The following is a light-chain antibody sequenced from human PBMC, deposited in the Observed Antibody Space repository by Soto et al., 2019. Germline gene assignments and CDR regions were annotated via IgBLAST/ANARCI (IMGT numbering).Light chain of an antibody. J-gene: IGLJ2*01. Sequence: QSALTQPASVSGSPGQSITISCTGTSSDVGSYNLVSWYQQHPGKAPKLMIYEGSQRPSGVSNRFSGSKSGNTAYLTISGLQAEDEADYYCCSYAGSSTVVFGGGTKLTVL. CDR2: EGS. CDR1: SSDVGSYNL. V-gene: IGLV2-23*01. CDR3: CSYAGSSTVV.